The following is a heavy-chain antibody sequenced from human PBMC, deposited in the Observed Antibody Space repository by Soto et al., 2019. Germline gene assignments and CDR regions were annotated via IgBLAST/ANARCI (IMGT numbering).Heavy chain of an antibody. Sequence: QVQLQESGPVLVKPSGTLSLTCTVSSGSISSSNWWSWVRQPPGKGLEWIGEMYHTGSTNYNPSLKSRVTISVDKSKNQFSLKLSSVTAADTAVYHCAREAGWYYYLDLWGKGTTVTVSS. J-gene: IGHJ6*03. CDR1: SGSISSSNW. V-gene: IGHV4-4*02. D-gene: IGHD6-19*01. CDR3: AREAGWYYYLDL. CDR2: MYHTGST.